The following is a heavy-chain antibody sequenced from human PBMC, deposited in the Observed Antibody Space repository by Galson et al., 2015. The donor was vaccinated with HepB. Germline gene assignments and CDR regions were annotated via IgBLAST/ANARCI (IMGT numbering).Heavy chain of an antibody. J-gene: IGHJ4*02. V-gene: IGHV5-10-1*01. D-gene: IGHD3-22*01. Sequence: QSGAEVKKPGESLRISCKGSGYSFTSYWISWVRQMPGKGLEWMGRIDPSDSYTNYSPSFQGHVTISADKSISTAYLQWSSLKASDTAMYYCARPGSLYDSSGYYQDYWGQGTLVTVSS. CDR3: ARPGSLYDSSGYYQDY. CDR1: GYSFTSYW. CDR2: IDPSDSYT.